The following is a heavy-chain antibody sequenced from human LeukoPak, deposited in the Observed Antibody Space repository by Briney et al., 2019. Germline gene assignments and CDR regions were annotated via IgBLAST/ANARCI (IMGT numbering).Heavy chain of an antibody. CDR3: ARIGVSDY. CDR2: IKSKTDGGTV. V-gene: IGHV3-15*07. CDR1: SFTFNTAW. Sequence: PGGSPRLSCAASSFTFNTAWMNWVRQAPGKGLEWVGHIKSKTDGGTVDYAAPVKGRFTISRDDSKNTLYLQMNSLKTEDTAIYYCARIGVSDYWGQGTLVTVSS. D-gene: IGHD3-3*01. J-gene: IGHJ4*02.